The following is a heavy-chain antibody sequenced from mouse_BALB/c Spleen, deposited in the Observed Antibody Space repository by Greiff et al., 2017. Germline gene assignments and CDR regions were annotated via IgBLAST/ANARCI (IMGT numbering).Heavy chain of an antibody. CDR2: ISYSGST. CDR1: GYSITSDYA. Sequence: VQLKESGPGLVKPSQSLSLTCTVTGYSITSDYAWNWIRQFPGNKLEWMGYISYSGSTSYNPSLKSRISITRDTSKNQFFLQLNSVTTEDTATYYCARDYGSIYAMDYWGQGTSVTVSS. V-gene: IGHV3-2*02. CDR3: ARDYGSIYAMDY. D-gene: IGHD1-1*01. J-gene: IGHJ4*01.